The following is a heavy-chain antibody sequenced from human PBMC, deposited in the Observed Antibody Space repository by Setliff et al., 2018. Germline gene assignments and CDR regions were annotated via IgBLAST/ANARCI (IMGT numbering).Heavy chain of an antibody. CDR3: ARAFSHDILTAYYYY. Sequence: SVKVSCKASGGTFSSYAINWVRQAPGQGLEWMGGIIPIFGTANYAQKFQGRVTITADESTSTAYMELSSLRSEDTAVCYCARAFSHDILTAYYYYWGQGTLVTVSS. J-gene: IGHJ4*02. D-gene: IGHD3-9*01. CDR1: GGTFSSYA. V-gene: IGHV1-69*13. CDR2: IIPIFGTA.